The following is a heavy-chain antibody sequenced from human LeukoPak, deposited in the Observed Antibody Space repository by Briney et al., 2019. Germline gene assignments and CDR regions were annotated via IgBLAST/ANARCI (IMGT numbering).Heavy chain of an antibody. CDR2: IKSKSDGGTT. Sequence: KPGGSLRLSCAASGFTFSNAWMSWGRQAPGKGLEWVGRIKSKSDGGTTDYTAPVKGGFTTSRDDSKNTLYLQMNSLKTEDTAIYYCTRGYNYGMDVWGQGTTVTVSS. J-gene: IGHJ6*02. D-gene: IGHD5-18*01. CDR1: GFTFSNAW. V-gene: IGHV3-15*01. CDR3: TRGYNYGMDV.